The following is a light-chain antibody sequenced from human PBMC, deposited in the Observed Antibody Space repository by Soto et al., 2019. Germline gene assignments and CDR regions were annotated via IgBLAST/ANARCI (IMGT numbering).Light chain of an antibody. J-gene: IGKJ2*01. V-gene: IGKV3-15*01. CDR3: QQYDTWPPYT. CDR1: QSVSSN. CDR2: GAS. Sequence: EIVMTQSPATLSVSPGERATLSCRASQSVSSNLAWYQHKPGQAPRLLIYGASTRATGIPARFSGSGSGTEFTLPITSLQSEDFAVYYCQQYDTWPPYTFGQGTKLEIK.